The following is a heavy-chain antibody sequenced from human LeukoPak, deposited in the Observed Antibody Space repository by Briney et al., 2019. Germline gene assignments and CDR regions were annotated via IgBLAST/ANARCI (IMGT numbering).Heavy chain of an antibody. Sequence: GGSLRLSCAASGFTFSSYAMSWVRQAPGKGLEWVSTISGSGSATYCADSVKGRFTISRDNSKNTLYLQMNSLRAEDTAVYYCARDVAYCSSTSCYGSQYVFDYWGQGTLVTVSS. J-gene: IGHJ4*02. CDR1: GFTFSSYA. V-gene: IGHV3-23*01. CDR2: ISGSGSAT. CDR3: ARDVAYCSSTSCYGSQYVFDY. D-gene: IGHD2-2*01.